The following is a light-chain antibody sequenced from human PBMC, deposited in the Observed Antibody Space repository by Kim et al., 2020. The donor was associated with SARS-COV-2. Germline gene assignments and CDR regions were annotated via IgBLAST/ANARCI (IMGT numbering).Light chain of an antibody. CDR3: QKCDSAPWT. V-gene: IGKV1-27*01. J-gene: IGKJ1*01. CDR2: AAS. CDR1: QDISNY. Sequence: DIQMTQSPSSLSASVGDRVTITCRASQDISNYLAWFQLKPGKAPKLLIYAASALQPGVPSRFSGSGSGTDFTLTVTGLQPEDVATYYCQKCDSAPWTFGQGTKVEIK.